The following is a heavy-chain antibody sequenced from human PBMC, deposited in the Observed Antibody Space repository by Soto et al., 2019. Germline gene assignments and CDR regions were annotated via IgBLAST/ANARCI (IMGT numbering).Heavy chain of an antibody. CDR2: ISSSSTTI. D-gene: IGHD2-15*01. CDR1: GFTFSSNS. J-gene: IGHJ4*02. V-gene: IGHV3-48*01. CDR3: ARDLGRGYWDY. Sequence: EVQLVESGGGLVQPAGSLRLSCAASGFTFSSNSMNWVRQAPGKGLEWVSFISSSSTTIYHADSVRGRFTISRDNAKNSLYLQMNSVRAEDTAVYYCARDLGRGYWDYWGQGTLVTVSS.